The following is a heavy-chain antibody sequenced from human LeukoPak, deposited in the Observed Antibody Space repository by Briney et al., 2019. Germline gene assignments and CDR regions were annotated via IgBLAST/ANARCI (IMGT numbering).Heavy chain of an antibody. J-gene: IGHJ4*02. V-gene: IGHV3-7*01. CDR3: VRDGDTSAYTN. D-gene: IGHD3-22*01. CDR2: IKQDGSER. Sequence: GGSLRLSCAASGFTFSSYWMHWVRQAPGKGLEWVANIKQDGSERHYVDSVKGRFTISRDNAKNSLYLQMNSLRAEDTAVYSCVRDGDTSAYTNWGQGTLVTVSS. CDR1: GFTFSSYW.